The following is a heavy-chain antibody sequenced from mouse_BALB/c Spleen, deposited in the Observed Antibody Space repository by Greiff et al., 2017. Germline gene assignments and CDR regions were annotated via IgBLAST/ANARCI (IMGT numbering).Heavy chain of an antibody. J-gene: IGHJ1*01. CDR2: ISDGGSYT. CDR1: GFTFSDYY. V-gene: IGHV5-4*02. D-gene: IGHD2-2*01. Sequence: EVKVVESGGGLVKPGGSLKLSCAASGFTFSDYYMYWVRQTPEKRLVWVATISDGGSYTYYPDSVKGRFTISRDNAKNNLYLQMSSLKSEDTAMYYCARVGYDEYFDVWGAGTTVTVSS. CDR3: ARVGYDEYFDV.